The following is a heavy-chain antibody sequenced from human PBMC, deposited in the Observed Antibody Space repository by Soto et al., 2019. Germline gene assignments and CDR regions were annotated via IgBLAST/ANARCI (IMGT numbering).Heavy chain of an antibody. CDR3: TKDRSAECGGDCHFDC. Sequence: QVQLVESGGGVVQPGRSLRLSCAASGFTFSSHGMHWVRQAPGKGLEWLSVISPDGTEDYYADSVRGRITISRDNSKNTLDPQMNSREPDNTTVYCCTKDRSAECGGDCHFDCWGQGSLVSDSS. D-gene: IGHD2-21*02. CDR1: GFTFSSHG. CDR2: ISPDGTED. J-gene: IGHJ4*02. V-gene: IGHV3-30*18.